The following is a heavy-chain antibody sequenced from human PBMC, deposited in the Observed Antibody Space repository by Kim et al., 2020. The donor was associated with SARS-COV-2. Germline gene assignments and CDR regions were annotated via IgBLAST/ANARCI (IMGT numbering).Heavy chain of an antibody. Sequence: SETLSLTCTVSGGSISSGDYYWSWIRQPPGKGLEWIGYIYYSGSTYYNPSLKSRVTISVDTSKNQFSLKLSSVTAADTAVYYCARGYHYYYYMDVWGKGTTVTVSS. CDR1: GGSISSGDYY. CDR2: IYYSGST. D-gene: IGHD1-20*01. V-gene: IGHV4-30-4*01. CDR3: ARGYHYYYYMDV. J-gene: IGHJ6*03.